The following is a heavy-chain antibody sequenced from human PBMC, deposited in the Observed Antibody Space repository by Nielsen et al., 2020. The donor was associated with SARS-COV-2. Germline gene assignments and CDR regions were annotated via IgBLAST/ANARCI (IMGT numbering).Heavy chain of an antibody. CDR1: GFTFSSYG. CDR3: ASMGPNWGCLDY. D-gene: IGHD7-27*01. CDR2: IWYDGSNK. V-gene: IGHV3-30*02. J-gene: IGHJ4*02. Sequence: GESLKISCAASGFTFSSYGMHWVRQAPGKGLEWVAVIWYDGSNKYYADSVKGRFTISRDNSKNTLYLQMNSLRAEDTAVYYCASMGPNWGCLDYWGQGTLVTVSS.